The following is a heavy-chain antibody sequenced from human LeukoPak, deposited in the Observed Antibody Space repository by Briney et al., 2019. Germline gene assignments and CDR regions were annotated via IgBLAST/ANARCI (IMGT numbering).Heavy chain of an antibody. CDR2: IYPGDSDT. Sequence: GESLKISCKGSGYSFTSFWIGWVRQMPGKGLELMGIIYPGDSDTRYSPSFQGQVTISDDKSISTAYLKWSSLKASDTAMYSCARLRSHLWFGDYDYWGRGTLVTVSS. CDR3: ARLRSHLWFGDYDY. J-gene: IGHJ4*02. V-gene: IGHV5-51*01. D-gene: IGHD3-10*01. CDR1: GYSFTSFW.